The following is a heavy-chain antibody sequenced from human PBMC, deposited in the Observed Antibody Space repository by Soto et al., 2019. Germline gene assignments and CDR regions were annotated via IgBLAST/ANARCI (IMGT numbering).Heavy chain of an antibody. D-gene: IGHD6-6*01. V-gene: IGHV4-59*01. J-gene: IGHJ6*02. CDR2: IYYSGST. CDR1: GGSISSYY. CDR3: AREHLAARSYYYYYYGMDV. Sequence: QVQLQESGPGLVKPSETLSLTCTVSGGSISSYYWSWIRQPPGKGLEWIGYIYYSGSTNYNPSLKSRVTISVDTSKNQFSLKLSSVTAADTAVYYCAREHLAARSYYYYYYGMDVWGQGTTVTVSS.